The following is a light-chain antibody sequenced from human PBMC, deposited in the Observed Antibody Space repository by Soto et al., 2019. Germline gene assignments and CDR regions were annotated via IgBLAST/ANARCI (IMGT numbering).Light chain of an antibody. CDR2: GAS. J-gene: IGKJ4*01. CDR3: QQYGRSPLT. CDR1: QSVSSSF. Sequence: EIVLTQSPDTLSLSPGERATLSCSASQSVSSSFLAWYQQKPGQAPRLLIYGASRRATGIPDRFSGTGSGTDFTLTISRLEPEDFAVYYCQQYGRSPLTFGGGTKVDIK. V-gene: IGKV3-20*01.